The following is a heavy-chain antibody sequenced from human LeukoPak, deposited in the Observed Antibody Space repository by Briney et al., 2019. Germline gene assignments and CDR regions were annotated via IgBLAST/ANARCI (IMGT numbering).Heavy chain of an antibody. CDR3: ASGRQLGY. CDR2: IKEDGSEK. CDR1: GFTFSNYW. J-gene: IGHJ4*02. Sequence: GGSLRLSCAASGFTFSNYWMSWVRQAPGEGLEWVANIKEDGSEKYYVVSVKGRFTISRDNASNSLYLQMNSLRAEDTAVYYCASGRQLGYWGQGTLVTVSS. D-gene: IGHD6-13*01. V-gene: IGHV3-7*01.